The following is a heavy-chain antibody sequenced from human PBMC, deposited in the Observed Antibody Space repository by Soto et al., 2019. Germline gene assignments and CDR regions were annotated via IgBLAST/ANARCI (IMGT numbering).Heavy chain of an antibody. CDR3: ARSSGYSYGYPSFYFDD. Sequence: LRLSCVASGFIFSDYYMTWIRQAPGKVLEWVSYISNSESDIYYADSVKGRFTITRDNAKKSLYLQMNSLRAEDTAIYYCARSSGYSYGYPSFYFDDWGQGTLVTVSS. V-gene: IGHV3-11*01. CDR1: GFIFSDYY. D-gene: IGHD5-18*01. J-gene: IGHJ4*02. CDR2: ISNSESDI.